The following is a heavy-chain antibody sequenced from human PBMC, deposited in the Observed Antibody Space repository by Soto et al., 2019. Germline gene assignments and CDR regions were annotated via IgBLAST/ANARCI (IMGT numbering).Heavy chain of an antibody. CDR1: GFTFSSYA. Sequence: GGSLILSCTASGFTFSSYAMSWVRQAPGKGLEWVSVISGSGGSTYYADSVKGRFTISRDNSKNTLYLQMNSLRVEDTAVYHCAKDRISYFDYWGQGTLVTVSS. V-gene: IGHV3-23*01. CDR2: ISGSGGST. CDR3: AKDRISYFDY. J-gene: IGHJ4*02.